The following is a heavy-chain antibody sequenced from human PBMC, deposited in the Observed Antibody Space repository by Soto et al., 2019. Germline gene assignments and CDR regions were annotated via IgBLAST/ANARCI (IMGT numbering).Heavy chain of an antibody. Sequence: ASVKVSCKASGYTFTSYYMHWVRQAPGQGLEWMGIINPSGGSTSYAQKFQGRVTMTRDTSTGTVYMELSSLRSEDTAVYYCARDRRDSSSPYYYYGMDVWGQGTTVTVSS. D-gene: IGHD6-6*01. CDR1: GYTFTSYY. V-gene: IGHV1-46*01. CDR2: INPSGGST. J-gene: IGHJ6*02. CDR3: ARDRRDSSSPYYYYGMDV.